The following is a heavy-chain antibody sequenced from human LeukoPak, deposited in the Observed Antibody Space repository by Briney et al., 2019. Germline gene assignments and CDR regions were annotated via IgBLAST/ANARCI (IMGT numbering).Heavy chain of an antibody. CDR3: ASDSSGPGAPYYYYGMDV. D-gene: IGHD3-22*01. CDR2: IIPIFGTA. Sequence: ASVTVSCKASGGTFSSYAISWVRQAPGQGLEWMGGIIPIFGTANYAQKFQGRVTITADESTSTAYMELSSLRSEDTAVYYCASDSSGPGAPYYYYGMDVWGQGTTVTVSS. J-gene: IGHJ6*02. CDR1: GGTFSSYA. V-gene: IGHV1-69*13.